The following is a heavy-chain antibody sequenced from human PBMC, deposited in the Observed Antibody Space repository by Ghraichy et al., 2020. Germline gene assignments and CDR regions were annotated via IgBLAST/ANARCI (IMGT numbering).Heavy chain of an antibody. Sequence: SETLSLTCAVYGESFTGYYWTWIRQPPGKGLEWIGEINHSGSTNYNSSLKSRVTISVDTSKNQFSLKLSSVTAADTAMYYCARDRRNFDLWGRGTLVTVSS. CDR2: INHSGST. CDR1: GESFTGYY. CDR3: ARDRRNFDL. J-gene: IGHJ2*01. V-gene: IGHV4-34*01.